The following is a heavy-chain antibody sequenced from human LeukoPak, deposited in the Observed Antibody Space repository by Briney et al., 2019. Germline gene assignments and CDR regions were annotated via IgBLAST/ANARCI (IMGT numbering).Heavy chain of an antibody. CDR3: ARVSTGPYDV. Sequence: GGSLRLSCAASGFIFSNYAMHWVRQAPGKGLEWVALISSDGSKIYYADSVKGRFTISRDNSRNTLYLQMNSLRAEDTAVYYCARVSTGPYDVWGKGTTVTISS. CDR2: ISSDGSKI. V-gene: IGHV3-30*04. J-gene: IGHJ6*04. D-gene: IGHD1-14*01. CDR1: GFIFSNYA.